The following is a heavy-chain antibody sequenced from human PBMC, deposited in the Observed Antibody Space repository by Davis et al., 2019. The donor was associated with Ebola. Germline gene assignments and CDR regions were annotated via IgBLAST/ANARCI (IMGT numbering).Heavy chain of an antibody. CDR2: IKPDGSER. J-gene: IGHJ4*02. CDR3: ARFVSGSGAY. V-gene: IGHV3-7*01. D-gene: IGHD3-10*01. Sequence: PGGSLRLSCAASGFTFSRYWVSWVRQAPGKGLEWVASIKPDGSERHYVDSVRGRFTISRDNAKYSLYLQMNSLRVEDTAVYYCARFVSGSGAYWGQGTLVTVSS. CDR1: GFTFSRYW.